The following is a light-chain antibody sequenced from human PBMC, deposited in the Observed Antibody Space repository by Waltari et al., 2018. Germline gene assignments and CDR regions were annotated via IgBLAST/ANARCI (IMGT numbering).Light chain of an antibody. CDR3: QQYNNWPRT. V-gene: IGKV3-15*01. CDR1: QSVSSN. Sequence: EIAMTQSPATLSASPGERATLSCRASQSVSSNLAWYQQKPGQAPRLLIYGASTRATGIPARFGGSGSETEFTLTISSMQSEDFAVYYCQQYNNWPRTFGQGTKVEIK. CDR2: GAS. J-gene: IGKJ1*01.